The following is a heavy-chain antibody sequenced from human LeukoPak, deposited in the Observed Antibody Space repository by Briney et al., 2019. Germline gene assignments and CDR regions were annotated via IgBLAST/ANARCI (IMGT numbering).Heavy chain of an antibody. Sequence: GASVKVSCKASGYTFTSYYMHWVRQAPGQGLEWMGIIDPSGGSTSYAQKFQGRVTMTRDTSTSTVYMELSSLRSEDTAVYYCARPIAAAGLFDYWGQGTLVTVSS. V-gene: IGHV1-46*01. CDR2: IDPSGGST. CDR3: ARPIAAAGLFDY. CDR1: GYTFTSYY. J-gene: IGHJ4*02. D-gene: IGHD6-13*01.